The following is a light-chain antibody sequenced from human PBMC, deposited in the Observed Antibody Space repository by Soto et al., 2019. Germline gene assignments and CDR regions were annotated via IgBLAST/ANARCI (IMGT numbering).Light chain of an antibody. CDR3: SSYTSASRDV. CDR1: SSDVGKYDR. V-gene: IGLV2-18*02. J-gene: IGLJ1*01. CDR2: EVT. Sequence: QSVLTQPPSVSGSPGQSVTISCTGTSSDVGKYDRVSWYQQPPGTAPRLIMYEVTNRPSGVPARFSGSKSGNTASLTISGLQAEDEADYFCSSYTSASRDVFGAGTKLTVL.